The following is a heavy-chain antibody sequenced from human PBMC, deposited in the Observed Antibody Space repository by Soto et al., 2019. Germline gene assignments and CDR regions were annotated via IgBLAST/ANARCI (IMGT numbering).Heavy chain of an antibody. CDR2: SYYSGST. Sequence: SETLSLTCTVSGGSISSYYWSWIRQPPGKGLEWIGYSYYSGSTNYNPSLKSRVTISVDTSKNQFSLKLSSVTAADTAVYYCASAGTYYDYIWGSYRSNNWFDPWGQGTLVTVSS. J-gene: IGHJ5*02. V-gene: IGHV4-59*01. CDR3: ASAGTYYDYIWGSYRSNNWFDP. D-gene: IGHD3-16*02. CDR1: GGSISSYY.